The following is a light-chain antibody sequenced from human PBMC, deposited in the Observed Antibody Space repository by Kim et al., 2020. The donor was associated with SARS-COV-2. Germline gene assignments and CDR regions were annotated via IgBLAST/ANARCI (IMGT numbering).Light chain of an antibody. V-gene: IGKV1-17*01. Sequence: ASVGDRVTSTCRASQDIRNDLGWYQQNPGRAPKRLIYGASSLQSGVPSRFSGSGSGTEFTLTISSVQPEDVATYFCLQHNTYPITFGQGTRLEIK. CDR2: GAS. CDR1: QDIRND. J-gene: IGKJ5*01. CDR3: LQHNTYPIT.